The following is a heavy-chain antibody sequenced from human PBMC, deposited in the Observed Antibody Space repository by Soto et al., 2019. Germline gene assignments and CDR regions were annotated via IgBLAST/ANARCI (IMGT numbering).Heavy chain of an antibody. D-gene: IGHD3-22*01. J-gene: IGHJ5*02. CDR3: ARERKYYDSSGYSNWFDP. CDR2: IYHSGST. CDR1: SGSISSSNW. V-gene: IGHV4-4*02. Sequence: PSETLSLTCAVSSGSISSSNWWSWVRQPPGKGLEWIGEIYHSGSTNYNPSLKSRVTISVDKSKNQFSLKLSSVTAADTAVYYCARERKYYDSSGYSNWFDPCGQGTLVTVSS.